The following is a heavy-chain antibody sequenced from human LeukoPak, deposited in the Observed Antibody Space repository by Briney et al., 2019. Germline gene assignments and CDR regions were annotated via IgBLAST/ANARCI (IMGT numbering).Heavy chain of an antibody. CDR2: INGSGGST. V-gene: IGHV3-23*01. CDR1: GFTFSSYA. D-gene: IGHD5-18*01. J-gene: IGHJ4*02. CDR3: ASLRGYSYGLRRNFDY. Sequence: GGSLRLSCAASGFTFSSYAMSWVRQAPGKGLEWVSDINGSGGSTYYADSVKGRFTISRDNSKNTLYLQMNSLRAEDTAVYYCASLRGYSYGLRRNFDYWGQGTLVTVSS.